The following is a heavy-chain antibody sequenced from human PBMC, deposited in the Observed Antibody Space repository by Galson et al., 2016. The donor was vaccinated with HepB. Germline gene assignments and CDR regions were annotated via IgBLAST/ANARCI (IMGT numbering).Heavy chain of an antibody. CDR3: ARGYTSGVPFW. CDR1: GFLVNSNY. CDR2: MYSGGSK. D-gene: IGHD2-8*01. J-gene: IGHJ4*02. Sequence: SLRLSCAVSGFLVNSNYMTWVRLAPGRGREWVAIMYSGGSKQYAGSAKGRFTISRDTSSQTLFLEASDLRAEDTGIYYCARGYTSGVPFWWGQGTLVTVSS. V-gene: IGHV3-53*01.